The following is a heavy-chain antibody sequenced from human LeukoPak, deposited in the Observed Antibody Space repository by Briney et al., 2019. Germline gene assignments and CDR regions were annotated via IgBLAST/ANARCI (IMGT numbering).Heavy chain of an antibody. CDR2: IIPIYATV. V-gene: IGHV1-69*06. Sequence: SVKVSCKASGGTLSNYAISWVRQAPGQGLEWVGGIIPIYATVNYAQKFQGRVTLTADKSTGTAYMEMSSPRSQDTAVYYCARGQYYYDSTGDENYYYYYMDVWGKGTTVTVSS. J-gene: IGHJ6*03. CDR3: ARGQYYYDSTGDENYYYYYMDV. CDR1: GGTLSNYA. D-gene: IGHD3-22*01.